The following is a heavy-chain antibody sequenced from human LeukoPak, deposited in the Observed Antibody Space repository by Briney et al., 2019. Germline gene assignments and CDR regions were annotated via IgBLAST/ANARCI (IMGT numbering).Heavy chain of an antibody. J-gene: IGHJ4*02. CDR3: ASTYSNLASFDY. Sequence: SETLSLTCTVSGGSISSYYWSWIRQPPGKGLEWIGYIHYSGSTNYNPSLKSRVTTSVDTSKSQFSLKLSSVTAADTAVYYCASTYSNLASFDYWGQGTLLTVSS. CDR1: GGSISSYY. V-gene: IGHV4-59*01. D-gene: IGHD1-26*01. CDR2: IHYSGST.